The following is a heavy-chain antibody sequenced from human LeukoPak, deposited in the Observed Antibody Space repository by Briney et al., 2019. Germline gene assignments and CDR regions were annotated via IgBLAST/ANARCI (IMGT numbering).Heavy chain of an antibody. V-gene: IGHV1-18*01. CDR1: GYTFTSYG. CDR2: ISAYNGNT. Sequence: ASVKVSCKASGYTFTSYGISWVRQAPGQGLEWMGWISAYNGNTNYAQKLQGRVTMTRDTSTSTAYMELRSLRSDDTAVYYCARYFRGVVVAVTDNWFDPWRQGTLVSVPS. CDR3: ARYFRGVVVAVTDNWFDP. D-gene: IGHD2-15*01. J-gene: IGHJ5*02.